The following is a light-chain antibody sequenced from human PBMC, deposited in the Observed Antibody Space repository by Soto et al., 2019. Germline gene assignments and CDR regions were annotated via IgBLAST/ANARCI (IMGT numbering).Light chain of an antibody. CDR3: QQYGSSPWT. V-gene: IGKV3-20*01. CDR2: GAS. CDR1: QSVSSSY. J-gene: IGKJ1*01. Sequence: VFTQSPGTLSXXXGXXXTXXXRASQSVSSSYLAWYQQKPGQAPRLLIYGASSRATGIPDRFSGSGSGTDFTLTISRLEPEDFAVYYCQQYGSSPWTFGQGTKVDIK.